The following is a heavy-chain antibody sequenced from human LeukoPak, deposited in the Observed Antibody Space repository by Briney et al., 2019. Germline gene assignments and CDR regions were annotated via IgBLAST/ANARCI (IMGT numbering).Heavy chain of an antibody. Sequence: SETLSLTCTASGGSISSHYWSWIRQPPGKGLEWIGYIYYSGSTNYNPSLKSRVTISVDTSKNQFSLKLSSVTAADTAVYYCAREKQLTMGIDYWGQGTLVTVSS. CDR3: AREKQLTMGIDY. J-gene: IGHJ4*02. CDR2: IYYSGST. V-gene: IGHV4-59*11. D-gene: IGHD4/OR15-4a*01. CDR1: GGSISSHY.